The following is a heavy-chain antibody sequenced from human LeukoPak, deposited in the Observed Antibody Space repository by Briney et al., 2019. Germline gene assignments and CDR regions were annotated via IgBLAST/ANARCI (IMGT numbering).Heavy chain of an antibody. J-gene: IGHJ4*02. CDR3: AKISNYYNSSGSDS. CDR2: ISSSGSTI. D-gene: IGHD3-22*01. CDR1: GFTFSDYY. V-gene: IGHV3-11*04. Sequence: AGGSLRLSCAASGFTFSDYYMSWIRQAPGKGLEWVSYISSSGSTIYYADSVKGRFTISRDNSKNTLYLQMNSLRAEDTAVYYCAKISNYYNSSGSDSWGQGTLVTVSS.